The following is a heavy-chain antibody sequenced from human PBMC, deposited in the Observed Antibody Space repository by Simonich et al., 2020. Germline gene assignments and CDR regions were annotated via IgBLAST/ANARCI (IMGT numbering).Heavy chain of an antibody. CDR3: ARVRSSSWYWFDP. D-gene: IGHD6-13*01. J-gene: IGHJ5*02. V-gene: IGHV1-2*06. CDR1: GYTFTGYY. Sequence: QVQLVQSGAEVKKPGASVKVSCKASGYTFTGYYMHWVRQAPGQGLEWMERTNPNSGGTNDAQKLQGRVTMTRDTSISTAYMELSRLRSDDTAVYYCARVRSSSWYWFDPWGQGTLVTVSS. CDR2: TNPNSGGT.